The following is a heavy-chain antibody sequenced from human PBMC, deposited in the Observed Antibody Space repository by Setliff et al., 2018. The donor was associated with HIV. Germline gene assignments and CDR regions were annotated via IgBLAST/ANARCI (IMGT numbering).Heavy chain of an antibody. CDR2: IGGDNANI. D-gene: IGHD3-22*01. CDR3: ARAVPNYYDSSGLFDY. J-gene: IGHJ4*02. CDR1: GYDFTAYA. Sequence: ASVKVSCKASGYDFTAYAISWVRQAPGQGLEWMGRIGGDNANIKFAQKFQGWVTMTRDTSISTAYMELSRLRSDDTAVYYCARAVPNYYDSSGLFDYWGQGTLVTVSS. V-gene: IGHV1-18*01.